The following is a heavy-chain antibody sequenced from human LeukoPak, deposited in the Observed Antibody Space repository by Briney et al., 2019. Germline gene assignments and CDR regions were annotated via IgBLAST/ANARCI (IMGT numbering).Heavy chain of an antibody. CDR1: GFTFSNYG. Sequence: GGSLRLSCAASGFTFSNYGMSWVRQAPGKGLEWVSAISGSGGSTDYADSVKGRFTISRDNSKNTLYLQMNSLRAEDTAVYYCAKDITMVREVLEIIDYWGQGTLVTVSS. D-gene: IGHD3-10*01. CDR3: AKDITMVREVLEIIDY. V-gene: IGHV3-23*01. CDR2: ISGSGGST. J-gene: IGHJ4*02.